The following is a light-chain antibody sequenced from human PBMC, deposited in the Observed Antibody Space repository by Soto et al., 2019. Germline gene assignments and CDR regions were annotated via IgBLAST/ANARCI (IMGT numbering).Light chain of an antibody. V-gene: IGKV3-20*01. Sequence: DIVLTQSPGTLSLSPGERAALSCRASQSVSSSYLAWYQQKPGQAPRLLIYGASNRATGIPDRFSGSGSGTAFTLTISRLEPEDFAVYYCQQHDNSPLTFGGGTKVEIK. CDR1: QSVSSSY. CDR2: GAS. CDR3: QQHDNSPLT. J-gene: IGKJ4*01.